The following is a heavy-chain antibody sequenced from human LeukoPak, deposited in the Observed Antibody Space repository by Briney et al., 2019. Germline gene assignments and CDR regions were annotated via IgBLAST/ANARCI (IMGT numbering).Heavy chain of an antibody. CDR3: ARDMRRVAGSSGYYYYYYMDV. CDR2: IKQDGSEK. CDR1: GFTFSSDW. D-gene: IGHD3-10*01. J-gene: IGHJ6*03. Sequence: GGSLRLSCAASGFTFSSDWMSWVRQAPGKGLEWVANIKQDGSEKYYVDSVKGRFTISRDNAKNSLYLQMNSLRAEDTAVYYCARDMRRVAGSSGYYYYYYMDVWGKGTTVTVSS. V-gene: IGHV3-7*01.